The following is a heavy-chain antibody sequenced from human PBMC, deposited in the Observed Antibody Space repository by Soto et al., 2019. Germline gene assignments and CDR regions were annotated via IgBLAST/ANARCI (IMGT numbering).Heavy chain of an antibody. D-gene: IGHD6-6*01. CDR3: ARHGSIGARLHYFDP. J-gene: IGHJ5*02. CDR1: GYNFASFW. Sequence: PGESLKISCQGSGYNFASFWIGWVRQTPGKGLEWMGIIFPSDSDTRYSPSFQGQVTMSVDKSINTAYLQWSSLEASDTAIYYCARHGSIGARLHYFDPWGQGTQVTVSS. CDR2: IFPSDSDT. V-gene: IGHV5-51*01.